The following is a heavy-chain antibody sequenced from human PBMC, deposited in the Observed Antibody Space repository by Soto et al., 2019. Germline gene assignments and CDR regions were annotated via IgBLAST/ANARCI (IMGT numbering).Heavy chain of an antibody. Sequence: SETLSLTCTVSGGSISSYYWSWIRQPPGKGLEWIGYIYYSGSTNYNPSLKSRVTISVDTSKNQFSLKLSSVTAADTAVYYCARSYSSSWYWFDPWGQGTLVTVSS. CDR1: GGSISSYY. CDR3: ARSYSSSWYWFDP. V-gene: IGHV4-59*01. D-gene: IGHD6-13*01. J-gene: IGHJ5*02. CDR2: IYYSGST.